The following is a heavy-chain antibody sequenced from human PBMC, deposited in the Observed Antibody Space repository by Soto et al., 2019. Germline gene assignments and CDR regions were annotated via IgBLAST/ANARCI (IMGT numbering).Heavy chain of an antibody. Sequence: PGQSLRISCQVSGYTCTIYWSGWVRQMPGKGLEWMGIIYPSDSDTRYSPSFQGQVTISADQSINTAYLQWDSLKASATAIYYWARPANTVQDHFDLCGKGTRGAVAS. CDR1: GYTCTIYW. CDR2: IYPSDSDT. CDR3: ARPANTVQDHFDL. J-gene: IGHJ4*02. V-gene: IGHV5-51*01. D-gene: IGHD4-17*01.